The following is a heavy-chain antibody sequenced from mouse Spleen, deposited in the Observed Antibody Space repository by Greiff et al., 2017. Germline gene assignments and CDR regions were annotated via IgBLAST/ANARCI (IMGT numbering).Heavy chain of an antibody. CDR2: IWSDGST. D-gene: IGHD1-1*01. Sequence: VQLQQSGPGLVAPSQSLSITCTVSGFSLTSYGVHWVRQPPGKGLEWLVVIWSDGSTTYNSALKSRLSISKDNSKSQVFLKMNSLQTDDTAMYYCARHDDYYDEDYYAMDYWGQGTSVTVSS. J-gene: IGHJ4*01. CDR1: GFSLTSYG. V-gene: IGHV2-6-1*01. CDR3: ARHDDYYDEDYYAMDY.